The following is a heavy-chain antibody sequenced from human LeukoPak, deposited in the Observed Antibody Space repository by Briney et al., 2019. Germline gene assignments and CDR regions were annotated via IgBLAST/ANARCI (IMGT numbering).Heavy chain of an antibody. CDR3: ARESGRNEQDAFDI. V-gene: IGHV1-69*13. D-gene: IGHD1-26*01. J-gene: IGHJ3*02. Sequence: ASVKVSCKASGGTFSSYAISWVRQAPGQGLEWMGGIIPIFGTANYAQKFQGRVTITADESTSTAYMELSSLRSEDTAVYYCARESGRNEQDAFDIWGQGTMVTVSS. CDR1: GGTFSSYA. CDR2: IIPIFGTA.